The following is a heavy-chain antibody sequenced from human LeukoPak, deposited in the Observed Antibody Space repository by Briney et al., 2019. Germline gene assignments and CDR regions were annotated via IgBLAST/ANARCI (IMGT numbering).Heavy chain of an antibody. CDR3: ARGTQWLVRDDAFDI. CDR2: INHSGST. CDR1: GGSISSYY. J-gene: IGHJ3*02. V-gene: IGHV4-34*01. D-gene: IGHD6-19*01. Sequence: SETLSLTCTVSGGSISSYYWSWIRQPPGKGLEWIGEINHSGSTNYNPSLKSRVTISVDTSKNQFSLKLSSVTAADTAVYYCARGTQWLVRDDAFDIWGQGTMVTVSS.